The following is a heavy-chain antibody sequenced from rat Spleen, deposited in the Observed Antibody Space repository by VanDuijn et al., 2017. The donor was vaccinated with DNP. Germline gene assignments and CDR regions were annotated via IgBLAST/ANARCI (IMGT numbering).Heavy chain of an antibody. CDR3: ARENFYSGDY. Sequence: EVQLVESGGGLVQPGRSLKLSCAASGFTFSNYYMAWVRQAPTQGLEWVAYISTGGGSTYYRDSVKGRFTVSRDNAKSTQYLQMNSLRSEDTATYYCARENFYSGDYWGQGVMVTVSS. CDR2: ISTGGGST. CDR1: GFTFSNYY. J-gene: IGHJ2*01. V-gene: IGHV5-27*01. D-gene: IGHD1-1*01.